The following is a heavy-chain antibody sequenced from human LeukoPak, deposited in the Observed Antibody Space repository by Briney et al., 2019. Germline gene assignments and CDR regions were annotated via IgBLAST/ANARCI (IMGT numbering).Heavy chain of an antibody. D-gene: IGHD3-3*01. CDR1: GGSFSGYY. V-gene: IGHV4-59*01. CDR2: IYYSGST. Sequence: PSETLSLTCAVYGGSFSGYYWSWIRQPPGKGLEWIGYIYYSGSTNYNPSLKSRVTISVDTSKNQFSLKLSSVTAADTAVYYCARARPVRVTIFGVVPNFDYWGQGTLVTVSS. CDR3: ARARPVRVTIFGVVPNFDY. J-gene: IGHJ4*02.